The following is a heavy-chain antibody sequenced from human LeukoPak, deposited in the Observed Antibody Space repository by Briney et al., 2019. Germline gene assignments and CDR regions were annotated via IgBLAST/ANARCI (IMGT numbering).Heavy chain of an antibody. V-gene: IGHV4-39*07. CDR1: GGSISSSSYY. J-gene: IGHJ4*02. CDR2: IYYSGST. Sequence: SETLSLTCTVSGGSISSSSYYWGWIRQPPGKGLEWIGSIYYSGSTYYNPSLKSRVTISVDTSKNQFSLKLSSVTAADTAVYYCARAGSSSYFDYWGQGTLVTVSS. CDR3: ARAGSSSYFDY. D-gene: IGHD6-6*01.